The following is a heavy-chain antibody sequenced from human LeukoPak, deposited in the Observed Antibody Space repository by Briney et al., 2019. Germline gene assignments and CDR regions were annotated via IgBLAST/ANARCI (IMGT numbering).Heavy chain of an antibody. V-gene: IGHV3-33*01. CDR3: ARERFLEWLTNYYYYGMDV. D-gene: IGHD3-3*01. CDR1: GFTFSSYG. J-gene: IGHJ6*02. CDR2: IWYDGSNK. Sequence: GRSLRLSCAASGFTFSSYGMHWVRQAPGKGLEWVAVIWYDGSNKYYADSVKGRFTISRDNSKNTLYLQMNGLRAEDTAVYYCARERFLEWLTNYYYYGMDVWGQGTTVTVSS.